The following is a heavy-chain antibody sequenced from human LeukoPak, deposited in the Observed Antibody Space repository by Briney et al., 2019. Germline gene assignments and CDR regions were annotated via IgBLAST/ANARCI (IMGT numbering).Heavy chain of an antibody. J-gene: IGHJ4*02. CDR2: VFHSGIT. Sequence: SQTLSLTCTVSGGSISSSSHFGGWIRQPPGKGLEWIGAVFHSGITSYNPSLRSRVTISVDTSKNQFSLNLTSVTAADTAVYYFDYWGPGALSPSPQ. CDR1: GGSISSSSHF. CDR3: DY. V-gene: IGHV4-39*01.